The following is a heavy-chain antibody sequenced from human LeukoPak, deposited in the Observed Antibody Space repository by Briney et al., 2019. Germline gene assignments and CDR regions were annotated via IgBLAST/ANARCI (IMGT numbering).Heavy chain of an antibody. D-gene: IGHD3-9*01. V-gene: IGHV4-59*08. CDR2: IYFSGST. CDR3: ARRYYNILTAYENAFDI. CDR1: GGSISSYY. J-gene: IGHJ3*02. Sequence: SETLSLTCTVSGGSISSYYWSWIRQPPGKGLEWIGYIYFSGSTNYNPSLKSRVTISVDTSKNQFSLKLRSVTAADTAVYYRARRYYNILTAYENAFDIWGQGTMVTVSS.